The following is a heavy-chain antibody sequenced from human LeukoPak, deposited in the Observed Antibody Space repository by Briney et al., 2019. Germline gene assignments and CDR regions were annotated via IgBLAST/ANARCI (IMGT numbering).Heavy chain of an antibody. CDR3: ARNQWLVDELEFDY. CDR1: GYTFTGYY. J-gene: IGHJ4*02. Sequence: ASVTVSCKASGYTFTGYYMHWVRQAPGQGLEWMGWINPNSGGTNYAQKFQGRVTMTRDTSISTAYMELSRLRSDDTAVYYCARNQWLVDELEFDYWGQGTLVTVSS. CDR2: INPNSGGT. D-gene: IGHD6-19*01. V-gene: IGHV1-2*02.